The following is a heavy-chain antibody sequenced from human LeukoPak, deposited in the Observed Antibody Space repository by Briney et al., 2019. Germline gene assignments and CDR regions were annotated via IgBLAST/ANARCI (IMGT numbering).Heavy chain of an antibody. CDR3: ARESSRTFDY. CDR1: GFTFSSYG. D-gene: IGHD6-13*01. V-gene: IGHV3-33*01. Sequence: PGRSLRLSGAASGFTFSSYGMHWVRQAPGKGLEWVAVIWYDGSNKYYADSVKGRFTISRDNSKNTLYLQMNSLRAEDTAVYYCARESSRTFDYWGQGTLVTVPS. CDR2: IWYDGSNK. J-gene: IGHJ4*02.